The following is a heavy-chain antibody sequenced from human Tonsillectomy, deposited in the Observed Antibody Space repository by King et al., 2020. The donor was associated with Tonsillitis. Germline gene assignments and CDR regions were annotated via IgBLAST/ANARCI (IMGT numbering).Heavy chain of an antibody. V-gene: IGHV3-33*01. D-gene: IGHD5-12*01. Sequence: VQLVESGGGVVQPGRSLRLSCATSGFSFSSYGIHWVRQAPGKGLEWVAVIWYDGSNKYYADSVKGRFTISRDNSNNTLYLQMNSLRAEDTAVYYCATYSGYDDYWGQGTLVTVSS. J-gene: IGHJ4*02. CDR3: ATYSGYDDY. CDR1: GFSFSSYG. CDR2: IWYDGSNK.